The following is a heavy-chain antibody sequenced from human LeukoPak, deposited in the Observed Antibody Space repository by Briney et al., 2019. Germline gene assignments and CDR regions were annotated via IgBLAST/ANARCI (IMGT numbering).Heavy chain of an antibody. CDR2: INPISGVA. D-gene: IGHD6-25*01. CDR1: GYNFNGFY. V-gene: IGHV1-2*02. Sequence: ASVKVSCKTSGYNFNGFYMHWVRQAPGQGLERMGWINPISGVAIYAQKFQGRVTMTRDTSISTAYMELINLRSDDTAIYYCARDIAAGTPRAFDIWGQGAMVTVSS. J-gene: IGHJ3*02. CDR3: ARDIAAGTPRAFDI.